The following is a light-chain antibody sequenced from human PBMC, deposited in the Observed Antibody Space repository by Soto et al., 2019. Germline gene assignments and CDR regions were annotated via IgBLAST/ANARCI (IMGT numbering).Light chain of an antibody. Sequence: DIQMTQSPSTLSASVGDRVTITCRSSQSISTYLNWYQQKPGKAPNLLIYKASSLQSGVPSRFSGSGSGTEFTLTISSLQPDDFATYYCQHYNSYPWTFGQGTKVDIK. J-gene: IGKJ1*01. CDR3: QHYNSYPWT. V-gene: IGKV1-5*03. CDR2: KAS. CDR1: QSISTY.